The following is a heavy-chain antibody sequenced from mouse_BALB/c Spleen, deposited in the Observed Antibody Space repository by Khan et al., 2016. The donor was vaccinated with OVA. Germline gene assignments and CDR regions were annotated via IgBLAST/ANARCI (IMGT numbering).Heavy chain of an antibody. CDR3: ARAYYRYDGYYAMDY. Sequence: VELVESGPGLVAPSQSLSITCTVSGFSLSRYNIHWVRQPPGKGLEWLGMIWGGGGTDYNSTLKSRLSISKDNSKSQVFLKMNSLETDDTAMYYCARAYYRYDGYYAMDYWGQGISVTVSS. CDR2: IWGGGGT. CDR1: GFSLSRYN. V-gene: IGHV2-6-4*01. D-gene: IGHD2-14*01. J-gene: IGHJ4*01.